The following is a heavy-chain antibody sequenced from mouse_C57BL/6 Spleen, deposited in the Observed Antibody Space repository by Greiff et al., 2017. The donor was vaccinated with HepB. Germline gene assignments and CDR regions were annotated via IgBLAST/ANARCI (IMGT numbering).Heavy chain of an antibody. CDR2: ISSGGSYT. CDR3: ARHRDYYGSSLYYFDY. D-gene: IGHD1-1*01. Sequence: EVKLVESGGDLVKPGGSLKLSCAASGFTFSSYGMSWVRQTPDKRLEWVATISSGGSYTYYPDSVKGRFTISRDNAKNTLYLQMSSLKSEDTAMYYCARHRDYYGSSLYYFDYWGQGTTLTVSS. CDR1: GFTFSSYG. J-gene: IGHJ2*01. V-gene: IGHV5-6*01.